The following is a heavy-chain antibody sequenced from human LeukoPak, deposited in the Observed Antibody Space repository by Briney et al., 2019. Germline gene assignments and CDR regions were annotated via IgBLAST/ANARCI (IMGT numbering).Heavy chain of an antibody. J-gene: IGHJ3*02. V-gene: IGHV4-59*01. CDR2: IYYSGST. CDR3: ARARDYDFWSGYPTPGAFDI. D-gene: IGHD3-3*01. CDR1: GGSISSYY. Sequence: SETLSLTCTVSGGSISSYYWGWIRQPPGKGLEWIGYIYYSGSTNYNPSLKSRVTISVDTSKNQFSLKLSSVTAADTAVYYCARARDYDFWSGYPTPGAFDIWGQGTMVTVSS.